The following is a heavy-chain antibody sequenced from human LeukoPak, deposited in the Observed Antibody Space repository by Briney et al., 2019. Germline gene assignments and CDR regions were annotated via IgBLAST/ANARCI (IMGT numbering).Heavy chain of an antibody. J-gene: IGHJ4*02. Sequence: SVKVSCKASGGTFSSYAISWVRQAPGQGLEWMGRIIPILGIANYAQKFQGRVTITADKSTSTAYMELSSLRSEDTAVYYCARDTTGTTYLLRYWGQGTLVTVSS. D-gene: IGHD1-1*01. CDR1: GGTFSSYA. CDR3: ARDTTGTTYLLRY. V-gene: IGHV1-69*04. CDR2: IIPILGIA.